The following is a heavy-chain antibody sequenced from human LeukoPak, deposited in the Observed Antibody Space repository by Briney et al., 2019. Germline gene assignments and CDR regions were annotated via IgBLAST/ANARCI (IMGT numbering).Heavy chain of an antibody. CDR1: GGSFSGYY. Sequence: SETLSLTCAVYGGSFSGYYWTWIRQPPGKGLEWIGEIHHSGSTNYNPSLKSRVTISVDTSKNQFSLKLSSVTAADTAVYYCARHGTRYYYYYMDVWGKGTTVTISS. CDR2: IHHSGST. V-gene: IGHV4-34*01. CDR3: ARHGTRYYYYYMDV. D-gene: IGHD1-26*01. J-gene: IGHJ6*03.